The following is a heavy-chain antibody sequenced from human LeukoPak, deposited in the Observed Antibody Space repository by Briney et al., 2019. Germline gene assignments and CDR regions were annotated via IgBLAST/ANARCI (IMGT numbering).Heavy chain of an antibody. CDR1: GYSISSGYY. CDR3: ARRTGTTAMDV. Sequence: SETLSLTCAVSGYSISSGYYWGWIRQPPGKGLERIGSIYHSGSTYYNPSLKSRVTISVDTSKNQFSLKLSSVTAADTAVYYCARRTGTTAMDVWGKGTTVTVSS. D-gene: IGHD1-7*01. CDR2: IYHSGST. V-gene: IGHV4-38-2*01. J-gene: IGHJ6*03.